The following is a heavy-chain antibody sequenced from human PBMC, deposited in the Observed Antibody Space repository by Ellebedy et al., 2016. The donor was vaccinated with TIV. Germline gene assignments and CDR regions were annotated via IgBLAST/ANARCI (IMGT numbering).Heavy chain of an antibody. CDR3: AREEYLLSLGALDI. V-gene: IGHV3-30*04. Sequence: GESLKISCAASGFTFSSYAMQWVRQAPGKGLEWVAVVSSDGSVKFYADSVKGRFTISRDNSKNTLYLQVDSLRPEDMAMYYCAREEYLLSLGALDIWGQGTMVTVSS. CDR1: GFTFSSYA. CDR2: VSSDGSVK. J-gene: IGHJ3*02. D-gene: IGHD2-2*01.